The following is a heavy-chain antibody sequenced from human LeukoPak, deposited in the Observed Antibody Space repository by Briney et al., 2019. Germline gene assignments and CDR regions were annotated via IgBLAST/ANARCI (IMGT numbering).Heavy chain of an antibody. CDR3: ARALNEYSSSWYRDEGAFDI. V-gene: IGHV4-34*01. Sequence: PSETLSLTCAVYGGSFSDYYWSWIRQPPGKGLEWIGEINHSGSTNYNPSLKSRVTISVDTSKNQFSLKLSSVTAADTAVYYCARALNEYSSSWYRDEGAFDIWGQGTMVTVSS. D-gene: IGHD6-13*01. CDR1: GGSFSDYY. CDR2: INHSGST. J-gene: IGHJ3*02.